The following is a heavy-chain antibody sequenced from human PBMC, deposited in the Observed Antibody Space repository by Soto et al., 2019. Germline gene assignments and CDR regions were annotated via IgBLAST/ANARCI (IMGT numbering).Heavy chain of an antibody. CDR2: ISGSGGTI. V-gene: IGHV3-48*02. J-gene: IGHJ4*02. CDR3: ARETGLRSSGWSYYFDF. CDR1: GFTLSSYS. Sequence: EVQLVESGGGMVQPGGSLRVSCAASGFTLSSYSMHWVRQAPGKGLEWVSYISGSGGTIYYADSVKGRFTISRDNAKNALSVQMNSLRDEDTAGYVCARETGLRSSGWSYYFDFWGQGTRVTVSS. D-gene: IGHD6-19*01.